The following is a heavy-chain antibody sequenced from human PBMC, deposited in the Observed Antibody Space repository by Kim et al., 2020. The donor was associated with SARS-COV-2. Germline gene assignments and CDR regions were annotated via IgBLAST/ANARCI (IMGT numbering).Heavy chain of an antibody. D-gene: IGHD3-10*01. Sequence: SETLSLTCAVYGGSFSGYYWSWIRQPPGKGLEWIGEINHSGSTNYNPSLKSRVTISVDTSKNQFSLKLSSVTAADTAVYYCARVPRGYYGSGSSPCFDYWGQGTLVTVSS. J-gene: IGHJ4*02. CDR2: INHSGST. V-gene: IGHV4-34*01. CDR3: ARVPRGYYGSGSSPCFDY. CDR1: GGSFSGYY.